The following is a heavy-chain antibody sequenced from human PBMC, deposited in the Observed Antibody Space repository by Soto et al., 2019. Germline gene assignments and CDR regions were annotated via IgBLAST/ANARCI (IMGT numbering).Heavy chain of an antibody. Sequence: SETLSLTCTVSGGSISRSSYYCVLIRQPPGKGLEWIGSIYYSGSTYYNPSLKSRVTISVDTSKNQFSLKLSSVTAADTAVYYCARLVYDSSGYRPGWGQGTLVTVS. CDR1: GGSISRSSYY. CDR3: ARLVYDSSGYRPG. D-gene: IGHD3-22*01. V-gene: IGHV4-39*01. J-gene: IGHJ4*02. CDR2: IYYSGST.